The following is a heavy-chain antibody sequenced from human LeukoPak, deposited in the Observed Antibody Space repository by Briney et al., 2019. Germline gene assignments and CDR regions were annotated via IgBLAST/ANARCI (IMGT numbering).Heavy chain of an antibody. CDR1: GGIFSSYA. Sequence: SVKVSCKASGGIFSSYAISWVRQAPGQGLEWMGGIIPIFGTANYAQKFQGRVTITADKSTSTAYMELSSLRSEDTAVYYCAREYLYDYVWGSYRWRGFDYWGQGTLVTVSS. V-gene: IGHV1-69*06. CDR2: IIPIFGTA. D-gene: IGHD3-16*02. CDR3: AREYLYDYVWGSYRWRGFDY. J-gene: IGHJ4*02.